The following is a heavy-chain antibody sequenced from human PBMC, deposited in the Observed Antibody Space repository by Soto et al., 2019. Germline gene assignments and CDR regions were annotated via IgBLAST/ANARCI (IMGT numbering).Heavy chain of an antibody. CDR3: AKNPSLIVVEWFDP. D-gene: IGHD2-15*01. CDR2: ISGSGGGI. J-gene: IGHJ5*02. Sequence: EVQLLESGGGLVQPRGSLRVSCTASGFTFSNYGMSWVRQAPGKGLEWVSSISGSGGGIYYADSVRGRFTISRDNSKNTLYLQMNDLRVEDTAVYYCAKNPSLIVVEWFDPWGQGTLVTVSS. CDR1: GFTFSNYG. V-gene: IGHV3-23*01.